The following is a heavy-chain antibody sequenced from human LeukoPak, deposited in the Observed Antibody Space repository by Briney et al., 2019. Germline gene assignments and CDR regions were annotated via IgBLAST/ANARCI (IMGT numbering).Heavy chain of an antibody. CDR2: IRSKAYGGTT. D-gene: IGHD1-26*01. CDR1: GFTFGAYA. CDR3: TRDPMWELWFDY. J-gene: IGHJ4*02. Sequence: GGSLRLSCTASGFTFGAYAMSWVRQAPGKGREWVGFIRSKAYGGTTEYAASVKGRFTISRDDSKSIAYLQMNSLKTEDTAVYYCTRDPMWELWFDYWGQGTLVTVSS. V-gene: IGHV3-49*04.